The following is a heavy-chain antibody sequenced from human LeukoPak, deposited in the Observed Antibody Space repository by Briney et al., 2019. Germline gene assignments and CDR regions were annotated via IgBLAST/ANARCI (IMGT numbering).Heavy chain of an antibody. D-gene: IGHD2-2*01. Sequence: PGGSLRLSCAASGFTFSSYAMSWVRQAPGKGLEWVSAISGSGGSKYFADSVTGRFTISRDISMNTLYLQMNSLRAEDTAVYYCAKAGGFCSGTSCPTDSWGQGTLVTVSS. CDR3: AKAGGFCSGTSCPTDS. CDR2: ISGSGGSK. CDR1: GFTFSSYA. V-gene: IGHV3-23*01. J-gene: IGHJ4*02.